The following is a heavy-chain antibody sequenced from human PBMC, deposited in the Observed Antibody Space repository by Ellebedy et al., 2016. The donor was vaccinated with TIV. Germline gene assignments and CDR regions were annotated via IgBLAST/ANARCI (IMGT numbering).Heavy chain of an antibody. V-gene: IGHV3-74*01. CDR3: AKVIVTGDRCRGFLES. CDR2: IVGDGSDT. Sequence: GESLKISCAASGFPFSGYWMHWVRQAPGKGLLWVSRIVGDGSDTKYAESVKGRFTISRDNSKNALYLQMSSLRAEDTAVYYCAKVIVTGDRCRGFLESWGQGTLVTVSS. D-gene: IGHD7-27*01. J-gene: IGHJ4*02. CDR1: GFPFSGYW.